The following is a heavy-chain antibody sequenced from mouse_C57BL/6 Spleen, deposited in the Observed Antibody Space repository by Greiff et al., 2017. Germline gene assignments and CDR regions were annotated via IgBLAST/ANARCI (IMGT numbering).Heavy chain of an antibody. V-gene: IGHV5-9*01. J-gene: IGHJ1*03. CDR2: ISGGGGNT. CDR3: ARHDYGTSYWYFDV. D-gene: IGHD1-1*01. CDR1: RFTFSSYT. Sequence: DVKLVESGGGLVKPGGSLKLSCAASRFTFSSYTMSWVRQTPEKRLEWVATISGGGGNTYYPDSVKGRFTISRDNAKNTLYLQMSSLRSEDTALYYCARHDYGTSYWYFDVWGTGTTVTVSS.